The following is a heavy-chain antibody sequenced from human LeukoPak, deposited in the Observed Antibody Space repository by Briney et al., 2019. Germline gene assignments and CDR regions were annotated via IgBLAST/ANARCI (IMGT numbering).Heavy chain of an antibody. J-gene: IGHJ4*02. CDR1: GGSIGSSSYS. CDR2: IYYSGST. V-gene: IGHV4-39*01. D-gene: IGHD3-3*01. CDR3: ARREGEWLSFAIDY. Sequence: NSSETLSLTCTVSGGSIGSSSYSWGWIRQPPGKGLEWIGSIYYSGSTYYNPSLKSRVTISVDTSKNQFSLKLSSVTAADTAVYYCARREGEWLSFAIDYWGQGTLVTVSS.